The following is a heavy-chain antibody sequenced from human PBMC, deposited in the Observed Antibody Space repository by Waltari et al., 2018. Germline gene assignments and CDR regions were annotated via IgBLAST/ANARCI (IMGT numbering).Heavy chain of an antibody. V-gene: IGHV3-7*01. CDR1: GFTFITFW. CDR3: ARVSWDTITRKGIDY. J-gene: IGHJ4*02. D-gene: IGHD1-26*01. CDR2: IKQDGSEK. Sequence: EVQLVESGGDLVQPGGALRLSCAASGFTFITFWLSWVRQAPGKGLEWVANIKQDGSEKLYVDSVKGRFTISRDNARNSLYLQMNSLRGEDTAVYYCARVSWDTITRKGIDYWGLGTLVIVSS.